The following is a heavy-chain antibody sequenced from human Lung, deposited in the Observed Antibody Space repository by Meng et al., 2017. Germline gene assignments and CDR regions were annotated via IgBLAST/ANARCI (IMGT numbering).Heavy chain of an antibody. CDR3: ARGQKGYFDL. J-gene: IGHJ2*01. Sequence: LQGPGPRLVKPFKTPSPHLTVSCGSISSSYYYWSWIRQPPGKGLGWSGHIYNSGSTYYNPSLKSRITISVDTSKNQFSLKLSSVTAADTAVYYCARGQKGYFDLWGRGTLVTVSS. V-gene: IGHV4-30-4*01. CDR2: IYNSGST. CDR1: CGSISSSYYY.